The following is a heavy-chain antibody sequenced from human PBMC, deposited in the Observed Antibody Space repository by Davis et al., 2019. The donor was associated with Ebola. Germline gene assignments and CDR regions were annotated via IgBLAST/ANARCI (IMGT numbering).Heavy chain of an antibody. D-gene: IGHD6-19*01. V-gene: IGHV3-7*01. CDR2: IRQDGSAK. Sequence: PGGSLRLSCVASGFTSSNYWMTWVRQAPGKGLEWVANIRQDGSAKYSVDSVKGRFTMSRDNAKNSLYLQMNSLRAEDTAVDYCARDSGWYRFDYWGQGTLVTVSS. J-gene: IGHJ4*02. CDR3: ARDSGWYRFDY. CDR1: GFTSSNYW.